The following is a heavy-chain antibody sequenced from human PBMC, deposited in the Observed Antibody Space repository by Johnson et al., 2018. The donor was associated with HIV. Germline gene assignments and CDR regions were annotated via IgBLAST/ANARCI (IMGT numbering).Heavy chain of an antibody. CDR2: ISWNSGSI. D-gene: IGHD1-1*01. J-gene: IGHJ3*02. CDR3: AAKAQKSTGSFDI. V-gene: IGHV3-9*01. CDR1: GFTFDDYA. Sequence: VQLVESGGGLVQPGRSLRLSCAASGFTFDDYAMHWVRQAPGKGLEWVSGISWNSGSIGYADSVKGRFTISRDNAKNSLYLQMNSLRAEDTALYYCAAKAQKSTGSFDIWGQGTMVTVS.